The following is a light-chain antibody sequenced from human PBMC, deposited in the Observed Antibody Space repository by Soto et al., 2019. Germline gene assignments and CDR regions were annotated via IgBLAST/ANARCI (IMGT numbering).Light chain of an antibody. J-gene: IGKJ1*01. CDR1: QDIGYH. Sequence: DIQMTQSPSAMSAAVGDRVTITCRASQDIGYHLGWFQQKPGKAPKRLIYSASSLDSGVPSRFSATGSGTEFTFTISSLQPEDFATYYCQLHITYPRPFGQGTKVEVK. V-gene: IGKV1-17*03. CDR2: SAS. CDR3: QLHITYPRP.